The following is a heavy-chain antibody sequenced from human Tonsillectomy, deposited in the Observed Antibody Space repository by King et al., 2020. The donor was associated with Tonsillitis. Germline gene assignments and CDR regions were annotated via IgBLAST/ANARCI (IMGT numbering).Heavy chain of an antibody. CDR2: ISGYNGNP. CDR3: ARDWGSSGWHNYYYYYMDV. D-gene: IGHD6-19*01. J-gene: IGHJ6*03. Sequence: QLVQSGAEVKKTGASVKVSCKASGYTFSSYGISWVRQAPGQGLEWMGWISGYNGNPNYAQKLQGRGTMTTDTSTSTAYMELRSLSSDDTAVYYCARDWGSSGWHNYYYYYMDVWGKGTTVTVSS. CDR1: GYTFSSYG. V-gene: IGHV1-18*01.